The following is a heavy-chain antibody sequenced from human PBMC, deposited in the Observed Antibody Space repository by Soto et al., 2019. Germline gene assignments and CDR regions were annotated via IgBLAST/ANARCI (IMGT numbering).Heavy chain of an antibody. Sequence: SETLSLTCTVSGGSISSYYWSWIRQPPGKGLEWIGYIYYSGSTNYNPSLKSRVTISVDTSKNQFSLKLSSVTAADTTVYYCARMSRGYDWYIDYWGQGTRVTVSS. CDR1: GGSISSYY. J-gene: IGHJ4*02. V-gene: IGHV4-59*01. CDR2: IYYSGST. CDR3: ARMSRGYDWYIDY. D-gene: IGHD5-12*01.